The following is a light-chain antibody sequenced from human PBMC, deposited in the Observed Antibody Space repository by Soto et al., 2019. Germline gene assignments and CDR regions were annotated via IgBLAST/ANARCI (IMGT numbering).Light chain of an antibody. CDR1: QNIRSS. CDR3: QQGYSSRWT. Sequence: DIQMTQSPSSLSASVGDRVTITCRASQNIRSSLTWYQQKPGKAPQLLIYATSSLQTGVPSRFSASGSGTDFSLVISGLQPEDSANYYCQQGYSSRWTSGRGTKVEI. J-gene: IGKJ1*01. V-gene: IGKV1-39*01. CDR2: ATS.